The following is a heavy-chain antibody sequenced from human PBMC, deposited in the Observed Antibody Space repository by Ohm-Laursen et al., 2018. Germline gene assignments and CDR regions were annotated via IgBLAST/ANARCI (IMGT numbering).Heavy chain of an antibody. J-gene: IGHJ4*02. CDR1: GFTFSSYA. CDR3: AKLVGLSGYSRHDFDY. Sequence: SLRLSCAASGFTFSSYAMSWVRQAPGKGLEWVSAISGSGGSTYYADSVKGRFTISRDNSKNTLYLQMNSLRAEDTAVYYCAKLVGLSGYSRHDFDYWGQGTLVTVSS. D-gene: IGHD3-22*01. CDR2: ISGSGGST. V-gene: IGHV3-23*01.